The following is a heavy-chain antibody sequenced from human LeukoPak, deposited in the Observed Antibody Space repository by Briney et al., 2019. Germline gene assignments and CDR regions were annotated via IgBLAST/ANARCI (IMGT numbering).Heavy chain of an antibody. J-gene: IGHJ3*02. CDR3: ARDTGRMTTDAFDI. CDR1: GYTFTSYG. V-gene: IGHV1-18*01. CDR2: ISAYNGNT. D-gene: IGHD4-17*01. Sequence: GASVKVSCKASGYTFTSYGISWVRQAPGQGLEWMGWISAYNGNTNYAQKLQGRVTMTTDTSTSTAYMELRSLRSDDTAVYYCARDTGRMTTDAFDIWGQGTMVTVSS.